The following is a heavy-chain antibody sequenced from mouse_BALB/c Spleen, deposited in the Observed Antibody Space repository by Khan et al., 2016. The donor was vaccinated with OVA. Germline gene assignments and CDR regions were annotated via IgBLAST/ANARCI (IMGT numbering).Heavy chain of an antibody. D-gene: IGHD2-4*01. CDR3: ARSLITTCYFAV. V-gene: IGHV5-17*02. Sequence: EVELVESGGGLVQPGGSRKLSCAASGFTFSSFGMHWVRQAPEKGLEWVAYISSGSATIYYADKVKGRFTISRDNPKNTMFLQMTSLRSEDTTIYYWARSLITTCYFAVWGAGTTVTISS. J-gene: IGHJ1*01. CDR1: GFTFSSFG. CDR2: ISSGSATI.